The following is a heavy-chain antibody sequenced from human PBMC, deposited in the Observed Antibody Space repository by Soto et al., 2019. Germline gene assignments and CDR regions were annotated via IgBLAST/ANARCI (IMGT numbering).Heavy chain of an antibody. CDR3: AKGTTAVYCFDF. CDR1: GFTFSSYA. J-gene: IGHJ4*02. D-gene: IGHD2-15*01. V-gene: IGHV3-23*01. CDR2: ISATGGSA. Sequence: DVQLLESGGGLVQPAGSLRLSCAASGFTFSSYAMSWVRQAPGKGLEWVSAISATGGSAFYADSVKGRFTISRDNSMNTVFLQIDSLITEDTAVYYCAKGTTAVYCFDFWGQGTLVTVSS.